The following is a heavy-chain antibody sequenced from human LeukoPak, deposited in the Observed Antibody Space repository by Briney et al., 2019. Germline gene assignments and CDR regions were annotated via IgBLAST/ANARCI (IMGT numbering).Heavy chain of an antibody. V-gene: IGHV4-61*01. CDR1: GGSISSSSYY. CDR2: IYYSGST. J-gene: IGHJ6*03. Sequence: SETLSLTCTVSGGSISSSSYYWSWIRQPPGKGLEWIGYIYYSGSTNYNPSLKSRVTISVDTSKNQFSLKLSSVTAADTAVYYCARDRLDAFYYYYMDVWGKGTTVTVSS. CDR3: ARDRLDAFYYYYMDV. D-gene: IGHD1-1*01.